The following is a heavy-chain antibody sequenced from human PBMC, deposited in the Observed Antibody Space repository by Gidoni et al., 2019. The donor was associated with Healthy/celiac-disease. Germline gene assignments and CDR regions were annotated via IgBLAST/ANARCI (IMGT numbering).Heavy chain of an antibody. CDR2: IYHSGST. J-gene: IGHJ4*02. Sequence: QLQLQESGSALFKPSQTRSLTCAVSGGSIIRGGYSWRWNRQPPGKGLEWIGYIYHSGSTYYNPSLKSRVTISVDRSKNQFSLKLSSVTAADTAVYYCARGYYDSSGYSYYFDYWGQGTLVTVSS. V-gene: IGHV4-30-2*01. CDR3: ARGYYDSSGYSYYFDY. CDR1: GGSIIRGGYS. D-gene: IGHD3-22*01.